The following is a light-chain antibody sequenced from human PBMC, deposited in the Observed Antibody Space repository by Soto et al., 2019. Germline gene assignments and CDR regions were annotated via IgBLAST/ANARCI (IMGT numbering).Light chain of an antibody. CDR1: QSLSSSY. CDR3: QQQGT. J-gene: IGKJ2*01. Sequence: EIVLTQSPGTLSLSPGERATLSCRASQSLSSSYVVWDPQKPGQAPRLLIYAASRRATGIPDRFSGSGSATEYTLTISRLEPEDFAVYYCQQQGTFGQGTKLEIK. CDR2: AAS. V-gene: IGKV3-20*01.